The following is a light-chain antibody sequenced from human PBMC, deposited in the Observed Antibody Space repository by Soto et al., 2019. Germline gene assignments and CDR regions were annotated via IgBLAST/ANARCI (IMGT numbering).Light chain of an antibody. CDR3: QQYGSSPTT. J-gene: IGKJ1*01. CDR1: QSVFNNH. CDR2: GAS. V-gene: IGKV3-20*01. Sequence: TQSPATLSVSPGERATLSCRASQSVFNNHIGWYQQKPGQAPRRLIFGASFRATGIPDRFSGSGSGTDFTLTISRLEPEDFAVYYCQQYGSSPTTFGQGTKVDIK.